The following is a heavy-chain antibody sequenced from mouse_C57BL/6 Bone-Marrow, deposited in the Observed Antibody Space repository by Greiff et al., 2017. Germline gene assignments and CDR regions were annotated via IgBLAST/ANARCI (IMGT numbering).Heavy chain of an antibody. Sequence: EVQRVESGGGLVKPGGSLKLSCAASGFTFSDYGMHWVRQAPEKGLEWVAYISSGSSTIYYADTVKGRFTISRDNAKNTLFLQMTSLRSEDTAMYYCARPETGTWFAYWGQGTLVTVSA. CDR2: ISSGSSTI. J-gene: IGHJ3*01. V-gene: IGHV5-17*01. CDR1: GFTFSDYG. D-gene: IGHD4-1*01. CDR3: ARPETGTWFAY.